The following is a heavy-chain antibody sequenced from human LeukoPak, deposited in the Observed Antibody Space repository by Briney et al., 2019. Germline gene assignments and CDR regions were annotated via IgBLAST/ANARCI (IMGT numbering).Heavy chain of an antibody. D-gene: IGHD3-16*02. CDR2: IYYSGST. CDR3: ARLDTSNYVWGSYRYGTFDY. CDR1: GGSISSYY. J-gene: IGHJ4*02. V-gene: IGHV4-59*12. Sequence: SETLSLTCTVSGGSISSYYWSWIRQPPGKGLEWIGYIYYSGSTYYNPSLKSRVTISVDTSKNQFSLKLSSVTAADTAVYYCARLDTSNYVWGSYRYGTFDYWGQGTLVTVSS.